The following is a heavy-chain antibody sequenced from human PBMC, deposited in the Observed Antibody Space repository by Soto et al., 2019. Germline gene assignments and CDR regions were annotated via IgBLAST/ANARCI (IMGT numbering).Heavy chain of an antibody. CDR1: GFIFSNYA. CDR3: AKDRRMTTVSLSRTDW. D-gene: IGHD1-1*01. J-gene: IGHJ4*02. V-gene: IGHV3-23*01. CDR2: ISGDGEIT. Sequence: EVQLLESGGALVQPGGSLRLSCAASGFIFSNYAMSWVRQAPGKGLEWVSSISGDGEITYYADSVKGRFTISRDNSKNSLYLQMNSLRAEDTAVYYCAKDRRMTTVSLSRTDWWGQGTLVTVSS.